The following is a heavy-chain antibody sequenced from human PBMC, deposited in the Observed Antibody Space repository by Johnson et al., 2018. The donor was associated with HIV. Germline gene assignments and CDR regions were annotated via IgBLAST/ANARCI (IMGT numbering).Heavy chain of an antibody. CDR1: GFTFSDYY. Sequence: QVQLVESGGGLVKPGGSLRLSCAASGFTFSDYYMTWIRQAPGKGLEWLSFISSSGDIIRYADSVKGRFTIARDNAKNSLILQMNSLRAEDTAVYYCAKTIARNAFDIWGQGTMVTVSS. D-gene: IGHD3-9*01. CDR2: ISSSGDII. V-gene: IGHV3-11*01. CDR3: AKTIARNAFDI. J-gene: IGHJ3*02.